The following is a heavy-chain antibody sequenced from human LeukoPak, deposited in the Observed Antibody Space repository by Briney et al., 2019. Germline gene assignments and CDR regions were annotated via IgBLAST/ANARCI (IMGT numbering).Heavy chain of an antibody. D-gene: IGHD3-3*01. CDR1: GGTFSSYT. V-gene: IGHV1-69*02. Sequence: GSSVKVSCKASGGTFSSYTISWVRQAPGQGLEWMGRIIPILGIANYAQKFQGRVTITADKSTSTAYMELSGLRSEDTAVYYCASRYESYDFWSGYPDTKKRYYYYGMDVWGQGTTVTVSS. CDR3: ASRYESYDFWSGYPDTKKRYYYYGMDV. CDR2: IIPILGIA. J-gene: IGHJ6*02.